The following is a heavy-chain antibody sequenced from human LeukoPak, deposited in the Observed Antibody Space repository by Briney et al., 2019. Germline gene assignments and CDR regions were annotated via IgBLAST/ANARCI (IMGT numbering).Heavy chain of an antibody. CDR3: ARNQYYDYVWGSYRYSGFDY. CDR1: GGSISSSSYY. J-gene: IGHJ4*02. CDR2: INHSGST. Sequence: PSETLSLTCTVSGGSISSSSYYWGWIRQPPGKGLEWIGEINHSGSTNYNPSLKSRATISVDTSKNRFSLKLSSVTAADTAVYYCARNQYYDYVWGSYRYSGFDYWGQGTLVTVSS. V-gene: IGHV4-39*07. D-gene: IGHD3-16*02.